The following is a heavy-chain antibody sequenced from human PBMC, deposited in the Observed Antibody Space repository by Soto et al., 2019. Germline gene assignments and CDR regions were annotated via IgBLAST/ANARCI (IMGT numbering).Heavy chain of an antibody. D-gene: IGHD2-2*01. CDR1: GYTFTSHG. V-gene: IGHV1-18*01. CDR3: ARAPSTSRFDY. Sequence: QVLLVQSGPEVRKPGASVKISCKASGYTFTSHGVSWLRQAPGQGLEWLGWISTYSGISNYARKFQDRVTMGSDTSTSTVSMELSSLTSNATDMCYCARAPSTSRFDYGGQGTLVTVSA. CDR2: ISTYSGIS. J-gene: IGHJ4*02.